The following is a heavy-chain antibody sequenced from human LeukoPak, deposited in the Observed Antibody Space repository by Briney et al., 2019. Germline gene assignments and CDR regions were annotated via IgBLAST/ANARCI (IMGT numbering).Heavy chain of an antibody. Sequence: SETLSLTCTVSDGSISSGGHYWSWMRQHPGKGLEWLGHIHYSGSTYYNPSLRSRVAMSVDTSKNQFSLKLSAVTAADSALYYCARARYYDFWSGYYFYFDYWGQGTLVTVSS. CDR3: ARARYYDFWSGYYFYFDY. CDR1: DGSISSGGHY. D-gene: IGHD3-3*01. V-gene: IGHV4-31*03. J-gene: IGHJ4*02. CDR2: IHYSGST.